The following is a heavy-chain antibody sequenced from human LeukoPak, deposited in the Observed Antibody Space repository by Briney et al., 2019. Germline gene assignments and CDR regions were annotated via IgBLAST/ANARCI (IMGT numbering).Heavy chain of an antibody. D-gene: IGHD1-14*01. CDR2: INHSGST. Sequence: SETLSLTCAVYGGSFSGYYWSWIRQPPGKGLEWIGEINHSGSTNYNPSLKSRATISVDTSKNQFSLKLSSVTAADTAVYYCARGPLVWGARNQRTFDPWGQGTLVTVSS. CDR1: GGSFSGYY. V-gene: IGHV4-34*01. J-gene: IGHJ5*02. CDR3: ARGPLVWGARNQRTFDP.